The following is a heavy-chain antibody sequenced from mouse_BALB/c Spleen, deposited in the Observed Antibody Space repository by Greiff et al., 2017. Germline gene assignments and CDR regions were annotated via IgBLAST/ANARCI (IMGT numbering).Heavy chain of an antibody. J-gene: IGHJ3*01. Sequence: EVKLMESGGGLVKPGGSLKLSCAASGFTFSSYAMSWVRQTPEKRLEWVATSSSGGRDTYYPDSVKGRFTISRDNAKNTLYLQMSSLRSEDTAMYYCARRNDGYLAWFAYLVQRTLVTVSA. V-gene: IGHV5-9-3*01. CDR2: SSSGGRDT. CDR3: ARRNDGYLAWFAY. CDR1: GFTFSSYA. D-gene: IGHD2-3*01.